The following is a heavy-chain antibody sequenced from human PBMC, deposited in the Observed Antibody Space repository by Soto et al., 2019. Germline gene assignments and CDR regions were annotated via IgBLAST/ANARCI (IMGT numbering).Heavy chain of an antibody. J-gene: IGHJ6*02. V-gene: IGHV1-3*01. Sequence: ASGEVSCKASGYTFTSYAMHWVRQAPGQRLEWMGWINAGNGNTKYSQKFQGRVTITRDTSASTAYMELSSLRSEDTAVYYCASSKTRYSSSLDYYYGMDVWGQGTTVTVSS. CDR3: ASSKTRYSSSLDYYYGMDV. D-gene: IGHD6-13*01. CDR2: INAGNGNT. CDR1: GYTFTSYA.